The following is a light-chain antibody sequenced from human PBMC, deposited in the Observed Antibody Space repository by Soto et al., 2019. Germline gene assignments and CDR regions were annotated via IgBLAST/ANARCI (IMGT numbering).Light chain of an antibody. CDR2: EVT. CDR1: SSDVGAYND. J-gene: IGLJ3*02. V-gene: IGLV2-8*01. Sequence: QSALTQPPSASGSPGQSVTISCTGTSSDVGAYNDVSWYQQHAGKAPKLVIYEVTKRPSGVPDRFSGSKSANTASLTVSGLEAEDEAYYCCSSFSSSNTWVFGGGTKVTVL. CDR3: SSFSSSNTWV.